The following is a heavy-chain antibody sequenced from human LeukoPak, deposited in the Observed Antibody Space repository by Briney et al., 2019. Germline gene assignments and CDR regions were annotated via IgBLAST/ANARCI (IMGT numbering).Heavy chain of an antibody. V-gene: IGHV4-34*01. CDR3: ARGSKSYDYVWGSYRYSKLFDY. D-gene: IGHD3-16*02. Sequence: SETLSLTCAVYGGSFCGYYWSGIRHPPGKGLEGSGEINHSGSTNYNPSLKSRVTISVETSKYQFSLKLSSVTAADTAVYYCARGSKSYDYVWGSYRYSKLFDYWGQGTLVTVSS. CDR1: GGSFCGYY. J-gene: IGHJ4*02. CDR2: INHSGST.